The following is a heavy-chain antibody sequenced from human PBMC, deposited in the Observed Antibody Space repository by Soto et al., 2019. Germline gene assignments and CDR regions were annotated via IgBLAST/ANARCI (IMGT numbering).Heavy chain of an antibody. CDR2: ISASNGDT. CDR3: ARMVRGSNIDYYHDMDV. V-gene: IGHV1-18*01. CDR1: GYTFTSHG. Sequence: QVQLVQSGAVMKKPGASVKVSCKASGYTFTSHGISWVRQAPGQGLEWMGWISASNGDTNYAQKYQGRVTVTTDTSTSTGYMELRSLRSEDTAVYYCARMVRGSNIDYYHDMDVWCEGTTVTVSS. D-gene: IGHD3-10*01. J-gene: IGHJ6*03.